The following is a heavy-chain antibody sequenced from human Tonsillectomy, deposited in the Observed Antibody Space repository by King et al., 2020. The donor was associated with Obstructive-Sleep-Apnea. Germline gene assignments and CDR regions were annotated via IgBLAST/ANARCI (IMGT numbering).Heavy chain of an antibody. CDR2: ISWVSGTK. V-gene: IGHV3-9*01. CDR3: VRGMEAAVRGYFDY. Sequence: VQLVESGGGLVQPGRSLRLSCAASGFTFDDYAINWVRQVPGKGLEWVSGISWVSGTKGNADSVKGRFTISRDNAKTSVSLQMNALRPEDTALYYCVRGMEAAVRGYFDYWGQGTQVTVSS. D-gene: IGHD3-3*01. CDR1: GFTFDDYA. J-gene: IGHJ4*02.